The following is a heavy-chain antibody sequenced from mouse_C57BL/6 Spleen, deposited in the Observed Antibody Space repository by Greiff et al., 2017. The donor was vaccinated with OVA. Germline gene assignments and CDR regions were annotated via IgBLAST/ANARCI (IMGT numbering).Heavy chain of an antibody. Sequence: EVHLVESGPGLVKPSPSLSLTCSVTGYSITSGYYWNWIRQFPGNKLEWMGYISYDGSNNYNPSLKNRISITRDTSKNQFFLKLNSVTTEDTATYYCAREAAQAVDYWGQGTTLTVSS. CDR1: GYSITSGYY. J-gene: IGHJ2*01. CDR2: ISYDGSN. D-gene: IGHD3-2*02. CDR3: AREAAQAVDY. V-gene: IGHV3-6*01.